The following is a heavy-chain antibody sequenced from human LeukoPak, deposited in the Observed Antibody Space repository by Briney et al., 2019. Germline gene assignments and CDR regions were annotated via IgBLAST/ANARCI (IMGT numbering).Heavy chain of an antibody. CDR1: GFSLSTYA. V-gene: IGHV3-23*01. CDR2: ISGSGDKT. CDR3: AKDTTAWWYHRAYMNV. Sequence: PGGSLRLSCAASGFSLSTYALSWVRQAPGGGLEWVAAISGSGDKTYHADSVKGRFTISKDNSENRLSLQMDSLRAEDTAVYFRAKDTTAWWYHRAYMNVWGKGTTVTVSS. D-gene: IGHD2-15*01. J-gene: IGHJ6*04.